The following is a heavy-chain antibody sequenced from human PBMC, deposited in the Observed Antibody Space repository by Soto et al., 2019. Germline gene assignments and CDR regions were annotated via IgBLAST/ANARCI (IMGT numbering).Heavy chain of an antibody. CDR2: IKTKSEGGPT. CDR3: TTGSVEGV. J-gene: IGHJ6*02. Sequence: EVQLVESGGGFIQPGGSLRLSCAASGLPISNAWMNWVRQAPGKALEWVGRIKTKSEGGPTDYAAAVKGRFTVSRDDSKNTLYLQMNSLKTEDTAVYYCTTGSVEGVWGQGTTVTVSS. V-gene: IGHV3-15*07. CDR1: GLPISNAW.